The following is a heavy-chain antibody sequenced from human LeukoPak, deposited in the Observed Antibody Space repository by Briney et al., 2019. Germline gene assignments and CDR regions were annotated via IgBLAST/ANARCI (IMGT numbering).Heavy chain of an antibody. D-gene: IGHD3-10*01. CDR1: GFTFSSYS. V-gene: IGHV3-48*02. CDR3: ANLWFGELLPSDDY. CDR2: ISSSSSTI. Sequence: QPGGSLRLSCAASGFTFSSYSMNWVRQAPGKGLEWVSYISSSSSTIYYADSVKGRFTISRDNAKNSLYLQMNSLRDEDTAVYYCANLWFGELLPSDDYWGQGTLVTVSS. J-gene: IGHJ4*02.